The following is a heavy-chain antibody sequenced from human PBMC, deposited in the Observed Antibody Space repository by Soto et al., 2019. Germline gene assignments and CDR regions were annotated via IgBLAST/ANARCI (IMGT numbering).Heavy chain of an antibody. CDR1: GFPFTTYG. J-gene: IGHJ4*02. Sequence: ESGGGVVQPGRSRRLSCEASGFPFTTYGMHWVRKGPGKGLEWVAVISYDGSNKYYADSVKGRFTISRDNSKNMLYLQMNSLRPEDTALYYCVGGQYYFDYRGQGTLVTVSS. CDR2: ISYDGSNK. D-gene: IGHD3-10*01. V-gene: IGHV3-30*03. CDR3: VGGQYYFDY.